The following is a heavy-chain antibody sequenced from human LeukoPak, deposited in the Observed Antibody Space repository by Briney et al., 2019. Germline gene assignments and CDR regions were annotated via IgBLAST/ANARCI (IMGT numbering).Heavy chain of an antibody. Sequence: SETQSLTCTVSGGSIGSGDYYWRWLRQPPGTGLEWIGYIYYSGSTYYNPSLKSRITISVNTSKSQFSLKLSSVTAADTAVYYCARGLFGYCSSTSCYRWFDPWGQGTLVTVSS. V-gene: IGHV4-30-4*08. CDR2: IYYSGST. J-gene: IGHJ5*02. CDR1: GGSIGSGDYY. D-gene: IGHD2-2*03. CDR3: ARGLFGYCSSTSCYRWFDP.